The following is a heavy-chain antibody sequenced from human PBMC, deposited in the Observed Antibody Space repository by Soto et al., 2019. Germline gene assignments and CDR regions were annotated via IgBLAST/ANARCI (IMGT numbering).Heavy chain of an antibody. J-gene: IGHJ6*02. CDR2: TYYRSKWYY. Sequence: SQTLSLTCAISGDSVSTNSAAWNWIRQSPSRGLEWLGRTYYRSKWYYDYALSVRNRISINPDTSRNQFSLQLSSVTPEDTAVYFCARVGCSGGTCLDGLDVWGQGTTVTVSS. D-gene: IGHD2-15*01. CDR3: ARVGCSGGTCLDGLDV. CDR1: GDSVSTNSAA. V-gene: IGHV6-1*01.